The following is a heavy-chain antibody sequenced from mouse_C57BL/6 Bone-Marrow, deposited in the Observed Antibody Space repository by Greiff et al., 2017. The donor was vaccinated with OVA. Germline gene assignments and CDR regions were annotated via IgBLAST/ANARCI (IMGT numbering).Heavy chain of an antibody. J-gene: IGHJ1*03. D-gene: IGHD1-1*01. Sequence: EVMLVESEGGLVQPGSSMKLSCTASGFTFSDYYMAWVRQVPEKGLEWVANINYDGSSTYYLDSLKSRFIISRDNAKNILYLQMSSLKSEDTATYYCARKGYYGSSYPSYWYFDVWGTGTTVTVSS. V-gene: IGHV5-16*01. CDR3: ARKGYYGSSYPSYWYFDV. CDR2: INYDGSST. CDR1: GFTFSDYY.